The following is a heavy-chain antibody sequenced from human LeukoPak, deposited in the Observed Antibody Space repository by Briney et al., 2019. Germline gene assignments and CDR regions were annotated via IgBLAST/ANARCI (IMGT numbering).Heavy chain of an antibody. Sequence: GGSLRLSCAASGFTFSSYSMNWVRQAPGKGLEWVSSISSSSSYIYYADSVKGRFTISRDNAKNSLYLQMNSLRAGDTAVYYCARWLLVRGGLDYWGQGTLVTVSS. J-gene: IGHJ4*02. CDR2: ISSSSSYI. V-gene: IGHV3-21*01. CDR3: ARWLLVRGGLDY. CDR1: GFTFSSYS. D-gene: IGHD3-10*01.